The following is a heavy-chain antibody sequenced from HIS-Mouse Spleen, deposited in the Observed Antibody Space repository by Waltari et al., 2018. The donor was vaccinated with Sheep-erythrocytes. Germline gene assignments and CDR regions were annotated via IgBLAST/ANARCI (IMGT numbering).Heavy chain of an antibody. D-gene: IGHD1-26*01. CDR1: GFTVSSYS. V-gene: IGHV3-13*01. CDR3: ATANSGSYDDAFDI. CDR2: IGTAGDT. J-gene: IGHJ3*02. Sequence: EVQLVESGGGLVQPGGSLRLSCAASGFTVSSYSMPWVGQATGKGLEWVAAIGTAGDTYYPGSVKGRFTISRENAKNSLYLQMNSLRAGDTAVYYCATANSGSYDDAFDIWGQGTMVTVSS.